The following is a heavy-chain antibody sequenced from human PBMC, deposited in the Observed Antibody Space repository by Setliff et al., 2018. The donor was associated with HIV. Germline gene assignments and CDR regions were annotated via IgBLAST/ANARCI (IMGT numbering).Heavy chain of an antibody. CDR2: IYTSGSP. Sequence: SETLSLTCTVSGGSISSYYWSWIRQSPGKRLEWIGNIYTSGSPNYNPSLKSRVIISVDTSKNQFSLKLTSVTAADTAIYYCASTTSGVSGSYPAHAFDIWGQGTMVTVSS. D-gene: IGHD3-10*01. V-gene: IGHV4-4*09. J-gene: IGHJ3*02. CDR3: ASTTSGVSGSYPAHAFDI. CDR1: GGSISSYY.